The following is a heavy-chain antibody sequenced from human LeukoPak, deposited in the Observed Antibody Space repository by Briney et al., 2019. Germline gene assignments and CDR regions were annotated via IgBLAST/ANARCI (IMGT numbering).Heavy chain of an antibody. J-gene: IGHJ4*02. V-gene: IGHV4-34*01. D-gene: IGHD3-10*01. Sequence: SETLSLTCAVYGGSFSGYYWSWIRQPPGKGLEWIGEINHSGSTNYNPSLKSRVTISVDTSKNQFSLKLSSVTAADTAVYYCARGDRGVRGVINYDYWGQGTLVTVSS. CDR3: ARGDRGVRGVINYDY. CDR1: GGSFSGYY. CDR2: INHSGST.